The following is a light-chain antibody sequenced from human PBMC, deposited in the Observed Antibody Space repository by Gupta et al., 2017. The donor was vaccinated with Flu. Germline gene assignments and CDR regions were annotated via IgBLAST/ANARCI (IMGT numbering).Light chain of an antibody. CDR2: VDN. Sequence: QSGPTPPPSASGAPGQRASIPCSGSSSSIGSNTVNWYQHHPGTAPKLLIYVDNQRPSGVPDRFSGSKSSTSASLAISGLQAEDEADYYCASWDDSRSGQVVFGGGTKLTVL. CDR1: SSSIGSNT. V-gene: IGLV1-44*01. J-gene: IGLJ2*01. CDR3: ASWDDSRSGQVV.